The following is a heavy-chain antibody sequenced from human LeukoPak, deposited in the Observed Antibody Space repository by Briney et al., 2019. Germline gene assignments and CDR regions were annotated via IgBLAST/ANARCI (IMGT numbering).Heavy chain of an antibody. V-gene: IGHV4-59*01. CDR1: GVSISSYY. CDR2: IYYTGNT. Sequence: SETLSLTCTVSGVSISSYYWTWIRQPPGKGLEWIAYIYYTGNTNYSPSLKSRVTISVDTSKNQFSLKLSSVTAADTAVYYCARRGSFDIWGQGTMDTVSS. J-gene: IGHJ3*02. CDR3: ARRGSFDI.